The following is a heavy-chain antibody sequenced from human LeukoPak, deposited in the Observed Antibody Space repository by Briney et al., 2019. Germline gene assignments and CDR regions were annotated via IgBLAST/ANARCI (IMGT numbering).Heavy chain of an antibody. Sequence: GGSLRLSCAASGFTFSSYAMSWVRQAPGKGLEWVSSISGSGGSTYSPDSVKGRFTISRDNSKNTLYLQMNSLRAEDTAVYYCAKGHTSSSYASNDYWGQGALVTVSS. D-gene: IGHD6-6*01. CDR3: AKGHTSSSYASNDY. J-gene: IGHJ4*02. CDR2: ISGSGGST. CDR1: GFTFSSYA. V-gene: IGHV3-23*01.